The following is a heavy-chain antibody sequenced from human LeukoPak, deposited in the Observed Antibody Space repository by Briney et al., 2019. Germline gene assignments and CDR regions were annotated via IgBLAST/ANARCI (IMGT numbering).Heavy chain of an antibody. Sequence: GASVMVSCKASGYTFTGYYMHWVRQAPGQGLEWMGWINPNSGGTNYAQKFQGRVTMTRDTSISTAYMELSRLRSDDTAVYYCATNPGYYDSSGYWHYFDYWGQGTLVTVSS. J-gene: IGHJ4*02. CDR2: INPNSGGT. V-gene: IGHV1-2*02. D-gene: IGHD3-22*01. CDR1: GYTFTGYY. CDR3: ATNPGYYDSSGYWHYFDY.